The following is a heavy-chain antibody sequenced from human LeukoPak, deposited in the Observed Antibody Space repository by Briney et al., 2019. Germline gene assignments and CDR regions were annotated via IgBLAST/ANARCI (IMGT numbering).Heavy chain of an antibody. Sequence: GGSLRLSCAASGFTFSSYWMSWVRQAPGKGLEWVANIKQDGSEKYYVDSAKGRFTISRDNAKNSLYLQMNSLRVEDTGVYYCASWGEGALDNWGQGTLVTVSS. CDR3: ASWGEGALDN. CDR1: GFTFSSYW. J-gene: IGHJ4*02. V-gene: IGHV3-7*01. D-gene: IGHD1-26*01. CDR2: IKQDGSEK.